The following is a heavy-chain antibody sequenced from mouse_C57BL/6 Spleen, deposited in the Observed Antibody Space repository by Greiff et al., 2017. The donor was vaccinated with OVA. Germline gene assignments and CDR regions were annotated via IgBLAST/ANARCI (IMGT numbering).Heavy chain of an antibody. CDR2: IYPGDGDT. J-gene: IGHJ1*03. CDR3: ARGGEYYGRGYFDV. Sequence: QVQLKESGAELVKPGASVKISCKASGYAFSSYWMNWVKQRPGKGLEWIGQIYPGDGDTNYNGKFKGKATLTADKSSSTAYMQLSSLTSEDSAVYFCARGGEYYGRGYFDVWGTGTTVTVSS. V-gene: IGHV1-80*01. CDR1: GYAFSSYW. D-gene: IGHD1-1*01.